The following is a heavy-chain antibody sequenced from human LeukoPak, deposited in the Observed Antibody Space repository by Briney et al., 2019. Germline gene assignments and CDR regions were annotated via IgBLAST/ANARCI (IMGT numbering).Heavy chain of an antibody. V-gene: IGHV1-24*01. J-gene: IGHJ4*02. CDR1: GYTLTELS. D-gene: IGHD2-21*02. CDR3: ATGRACGGDCYKYYFDY. Sequence: ASVKVSCKVSGYTLTELSMHWVRQAPGKGLEWMGGFDPEDGETIYAQKFQGRATMTEDTSTDTAYMELSSLRSEDTAVYYCATGRACGGDCYKYYFDYWGQGTLVTVSS. CDR2: FDPEDGET.